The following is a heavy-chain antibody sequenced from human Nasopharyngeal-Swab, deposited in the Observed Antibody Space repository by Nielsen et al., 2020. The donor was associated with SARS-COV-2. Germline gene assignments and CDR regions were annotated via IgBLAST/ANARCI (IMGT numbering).Heavy chain of an antibody. CDR3: YVLLWFGDYYYGMDV. CDR2: ISGSGGST. D-gene: IGHD3-10*01. Sequence: VRQAPGKGLEWVSAISGSGGSTYYADSVKGRFTISRDKSKNTLYLQMNSLRAEDTAVYYCYVLLWFGDYYYGMDVWGQGTTVTVSS. V-gene: IGHV3-23*01. J-gene: IGHJ6*02.